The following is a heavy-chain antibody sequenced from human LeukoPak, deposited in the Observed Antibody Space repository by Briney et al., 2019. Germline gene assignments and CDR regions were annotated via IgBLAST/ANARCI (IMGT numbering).Heavy chain of an antibody. Sequence: SETLSLTCAVSGGSISSGGYSWSWIRQPPGKGLEWIGYIYHSGSTYYNLSLKSRVTISVDRSKNQFSLKLSSVTAADTAVYYCARKRYSSSSATYYFDYWGQGTLVTVSS. CDR2: IYHSGST. CDR3: ARKRYSSSSATYYFDY. J-gene: IGHJ4*02. D-gene: IGHD6-6*01. V-gene: IGHV4-30-2*01. CDR1: GGSISSGGYS.